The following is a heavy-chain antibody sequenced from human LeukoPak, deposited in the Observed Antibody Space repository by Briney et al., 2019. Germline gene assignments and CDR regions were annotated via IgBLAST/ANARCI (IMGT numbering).Heavy chain of an antibody. CDR3: AKVPSGVRGVTCY. J-gene: IGHJ4*02. D-gene: IGHD3-10*01. CDR2: IRYDGSNK. CDR1: GFTFSSYG. V-gene: IGHV3-30*02. Sequence: PAGGSLRLSCAASGFTFSSYGMHWVRQAPGKGLEWVAFIRYDGSNKYYADSVKGRFTISRDNSKNTLYLQMNSLRAEDTAVYCCAKVPSGVRGVTCYWGQGTLVTVSS.